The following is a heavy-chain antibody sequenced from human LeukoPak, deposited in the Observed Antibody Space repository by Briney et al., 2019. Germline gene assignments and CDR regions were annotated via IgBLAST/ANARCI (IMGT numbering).Heavy chain of an antibody. J-gene: IGHJ6*02. CDR2: IRSKANSYAT. CDR1: GFTFSGST. CDR3: ARREDGMDV. Sequence: GGSLRLSCAASGFTFSGSTMHWVRQASGKGLEWVGRIRSKANSYATAYAASVKGRFTISRDDSKNTAYLQMNSLKTEDTAVYYCARREDGMDVWGQGPTVTVSS. V-gene: IGHV3-73*01. D-gene: IGHD1-26*01.